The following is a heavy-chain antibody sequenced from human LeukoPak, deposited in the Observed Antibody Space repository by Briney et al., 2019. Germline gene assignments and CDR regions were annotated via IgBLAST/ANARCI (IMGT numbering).Heavy chain of an antibody. CDR3: ARMRYYYGMDV. V-gene: IGHV4-59*08. CDR1: GGSISSYY. Sequence: MSSETLSLTCTVSGGSISSYYWSWIRQPPGKGLEWIGYIYYSGSTNYNPSLKSRVTISVGTSKNQFSLKLSSVTAADTAVYYCARMRYYYGMDVWGQGTTVTVSS. J-gene: IGHJ6*02. CDR2: IYYSGST.